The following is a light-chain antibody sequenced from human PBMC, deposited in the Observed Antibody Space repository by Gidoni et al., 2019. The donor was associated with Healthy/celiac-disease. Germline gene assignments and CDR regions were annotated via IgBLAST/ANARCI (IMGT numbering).Light chain of an antibody. CDR3: QQSYRTPRT. CDR2: AAS. V-gene: IGKV1-39*01. Sequence: DIQMTQSPSSLSASVGDRVTITCRASQSISSYLNWYQPKPGKAPKLLIYAASSLQSGVPSRFSGSGSGTDFTLTISSLQPEDFATYYCQQSYRTPRTFXXXTKVEIK. J-gene: IGKJ1*01. CDR1: QSISSY.